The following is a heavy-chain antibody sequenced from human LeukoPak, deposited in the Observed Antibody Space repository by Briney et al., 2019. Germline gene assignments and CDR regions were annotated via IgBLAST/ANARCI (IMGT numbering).Heavy chain of an antibody. CDR1: GYTFTDYD. V-gene: IGHV1-18*01. D-gene: IGHD3-10*01. CDR3: ARNGRVRRVVKDLFEY. J-gene: IGHJ4*02. CDR2: DSPYNGNT. Sequence: ASVKVSCKTSGYTFTDYDITWVRQAPGQGLECMGRDSPYNGNTYYSQRFQDRVTITKDTSTGTAYMDLRNLRTDDTAMYYCARNGRVRRVVKDLFEYWGQGTLVAVSS.